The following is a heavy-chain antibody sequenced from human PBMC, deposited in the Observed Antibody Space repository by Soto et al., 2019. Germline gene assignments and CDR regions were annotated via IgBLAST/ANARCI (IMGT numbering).Heavy chain of an antibody. CDR2: ISGSTSGT. CDR3: AKERGFIDPFDH. Sequence: PGGSLRLSCAASGFAFSSYAMSWVRQAPGKGLEWVSSISGSTSGTYYADAVKGRFTISRDNSNNTLYLQMNSLSAEDTAVYYCAKERGFIDPFDHWGQGALVIISS. V-gene: IGHV3-23*01. D-gene: IGHD3-16*02. CDR1: GFAFSSYA. J-gene: IGHJ4*02.